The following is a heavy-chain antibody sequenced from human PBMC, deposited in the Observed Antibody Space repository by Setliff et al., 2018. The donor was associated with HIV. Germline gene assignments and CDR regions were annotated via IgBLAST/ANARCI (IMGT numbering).Heavy chain of an antibody. V-gene: IGHV1-2*02. J-gene: IGHJ5*02. Sequence: ASVKVSCKASGYTFTGYYIHWVRQAPGQGLEWMGWIHPNSGGTNYAQKFQGRVVMTRETSISTAYMELSRLRSDGTAVYYCARGPYDSGTNWFDPWGQGTLVTVSS. CDR1: GYTFTGYY. CDR2: IHPNSGGT. CDR3: ARGPYDSGTNWFDP. D-gene: IGHD3-10*01.